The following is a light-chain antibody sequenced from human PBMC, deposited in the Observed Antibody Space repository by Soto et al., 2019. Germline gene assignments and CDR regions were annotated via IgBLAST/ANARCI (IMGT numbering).Light chain of an antibody. CDR1: NVGNQR. J-gene: IGLJ3*02. Sequence: SYELTQPPSVSVAPGQTARITCGGSNVGNQRVHWYRQRPGQAPVLAVFDDSDRPSGIPERFSGSKSGNTATLTINRVEAGDEADYYCQVWFSSRDPLVFGGGTKLTVL. V-gene: IGLV3-21*02. CDR2: DDS. CDR3: QVWFSSRDPLV.